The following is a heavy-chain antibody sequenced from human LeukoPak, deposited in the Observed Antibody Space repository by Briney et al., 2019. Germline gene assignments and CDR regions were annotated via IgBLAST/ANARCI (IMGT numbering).Heavy chain of an antibody. CDR2: INHRGDT. V-gene: IGHV4-34*01. J-gene: IGHJ4*03. CDR3: ARGPTISETGYFDY. D-gene: IGHD1-1*01. Sequence: SETLLLTCAVYGGSFSAYYWSWIRQSPGKGLEWIAEINHRGDTNYNPSVKSRVSISVDTSKNQFSLKVTSLTAADTAVYYCARGPTISETGYFDYWGQGTLVTVSS. CDR1: GGSFSAYY.